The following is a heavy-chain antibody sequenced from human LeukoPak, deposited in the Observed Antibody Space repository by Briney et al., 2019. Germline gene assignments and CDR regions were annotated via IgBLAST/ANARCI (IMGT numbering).Heavy chain of an antibody. CDR3: ARELRYYDSSGYYYSYYYYGMDV. D-gene: IGHD3-22*01. Sequence: GGSLRLSCAASGFTFSTSWIHWVRQAPGKGLVWVSRINSDGSSTSYADSVKGRFTTSRDNAKNTLYLQMNSLRAEDTAVYYCARELRYYDSSGYYYSYYYYGMDVWGQGTTVTVSS. V-gene: IGHV3-74*01. CDR1: GFTFSTSW. CDR2: INSDGSST. J-gene: IGHJ6*02.